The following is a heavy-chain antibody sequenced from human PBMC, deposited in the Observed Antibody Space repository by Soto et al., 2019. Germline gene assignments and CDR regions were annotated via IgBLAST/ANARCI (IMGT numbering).Heavy chain of an antibody. CDR1: RYTFSSYW. D-gene: IGHD3-3*01. Sequence: GGSLRLPYEPYRYTFSSYWMHWVRQAPGTRLVWVSPINSDGSSTSYADSVKGRFTISRDNAKNTLYLQMNSLRAEDKDVYYCARVLTIFGVVIRAFDYWGQGT. V-gene: IGHV3-74*01. J-gene: IGHJ4*02. CDR2: INSDGSST. CDR3: ARVLTIFGVVIRAFDY.